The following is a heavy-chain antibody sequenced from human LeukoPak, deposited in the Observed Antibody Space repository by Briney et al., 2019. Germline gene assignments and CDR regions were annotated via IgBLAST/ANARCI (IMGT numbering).Heavy chain of an antibody. CDR2: ISYDGNNK. Sequence: GGSLRLSCAASGFTFSSHAMHWVRQAPGKGLEWVAVISYDGNNKYYADSVKGRFTISRDNSKNTLYLQMNSLRAEDTAVYYCAREVADNWKYFDYWGQGTLVTVSS. CDR3: AREVADNWKYFDY. CDR1: GFTFSSHA. V-gene: IGHV3-30*04. J-gene: IGHJ4*02. D-gene: IGHD1-20*01.